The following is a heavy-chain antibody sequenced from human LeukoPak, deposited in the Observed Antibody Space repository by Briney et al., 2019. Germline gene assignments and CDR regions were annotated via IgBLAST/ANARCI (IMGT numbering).Heavy chain of an antibody. CDR2: ISGTGGRI. Sequence: GRSLTLSCAASGFTFSTYAMTWVRQAPGKGLEWVSSISGTGGRIAYADSVKGRFTISRDTPKSTLYLQMNSLRAEDTAVYYCAKGAVGYCSGGSCYPLDNWGQGTLVTVSS. D-gene: IGHD2-15*01. CDR3: AKGAVGYCSGGSCYPLDN. V-gene: IGHV3-23*01. J-gene: IGHJ4*02. CDR1: GFTFSTYA.